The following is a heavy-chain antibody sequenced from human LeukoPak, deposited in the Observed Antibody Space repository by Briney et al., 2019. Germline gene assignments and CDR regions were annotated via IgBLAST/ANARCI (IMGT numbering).Heavy chain of an antibody. CDR2: IYTSGST. Sequence: SETLSLTCTVSGGTISSYYWSWIRQPAGKGLEWIGRIYTSGSTNYNPSLKSRVTMSVDTSKNQFSLKLSSVTAADTAVYYCVRDLPEGIRAGNWFDPWGQGTLVTVSS. J-gene: IGHJ5*02. CDR3: VRDLPEGIRAGNWFDP. D-gene: IGHD2-21*01. V-gene: IGHV4-4*07. CDR1: GGTISSYY.